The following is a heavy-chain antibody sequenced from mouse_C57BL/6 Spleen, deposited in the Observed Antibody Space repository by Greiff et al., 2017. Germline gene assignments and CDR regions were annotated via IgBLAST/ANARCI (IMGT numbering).Heavy chain of an antibody. CDR2: IDPANGNT. Sequence: VHVKQSVAELVRPGASVKLSCTASGFNIKNTYMHWVKQRPEQGLEWIGRIDPANGNTKYAPKFQGKATITADTSSNTAYLQLSSLTSEDTAIYYCARSGVYYYGSSYWYLDVWGTGTTVTVSS. J-gene: IGHJ1*03. CDR1: GFNIKNTY. V-gene: IGHV14-3*01. D-gene: IGHD1-1*01. CDR3: ARSGVYYYGSSYWYLDV.